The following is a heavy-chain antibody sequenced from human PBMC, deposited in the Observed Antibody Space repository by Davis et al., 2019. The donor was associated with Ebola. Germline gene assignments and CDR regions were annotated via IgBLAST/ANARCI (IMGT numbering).Heavy chain of an antibody. D-gene: IGHD4-17*01. CDR1: GFTFSSYG. CDR3: ARVSSTVTTGWFDP. V-gene: IGHV4-34*01. Sequence: ESLKISCAASGFTFSSYGMNWVRQAPGKGLEWIGEINHSGSTNYNPSLKSRVTISVDTSKNQFSLKLSSVTAADTAVYYCARVSSTVTTGWFDPWGQGTLVTVSP. CDR2: INHSGST. J-gene: IGHJ5*02.